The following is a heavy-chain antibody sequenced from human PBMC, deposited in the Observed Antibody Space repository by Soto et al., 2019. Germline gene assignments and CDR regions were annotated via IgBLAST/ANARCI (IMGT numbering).Heavy chain of an antibody. V-gene: IGHV4-34*01. J-gene: IGHJ3*02. CDR2: INHSGST. D-gene: IGHD2-2*01. Sequence: ETLSLTCAVYGGSFSGYYWSWIRQPPGKGLEWIGEINHSGSTNYNPSLKSRVTISVDTSKNQFSLKLSSVTAADTAVYYCARGQRGRRYCSSTSCQNDAFDIWGQGTMVTVSS. CDR1: GGSFSGYY. CDR3: ARGQRGRRYCSSTSCQNDAFDI.